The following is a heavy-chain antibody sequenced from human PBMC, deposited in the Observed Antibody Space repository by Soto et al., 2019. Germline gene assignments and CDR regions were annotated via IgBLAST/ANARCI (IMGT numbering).Heavy chain of an antibody. Sequence: SETLSLTCTVSGGSISSGDYYWSWIRQPPGKGLEWIGYIYYSGSTYYNPSLKSRVTISVDTSKNQFSLKLSSVTAADTAVYYCARAIPDYGDSYFDYWGQGTLVTVSS. V-gene: IGHV4-30-4*01. CDR3: ARAIPDYGDSYFDY. J-gene: IGHJ4*02. D-gene: IGHD4-17*01. CDR1: GGSISSGDYY. CDR2: IYYSGST.